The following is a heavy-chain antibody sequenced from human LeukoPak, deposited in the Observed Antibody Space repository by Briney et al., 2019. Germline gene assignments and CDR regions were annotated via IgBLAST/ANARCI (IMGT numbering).Heavy chain of an antibody. Sequence: GGSLRLSCAASGFTFSSYSMNWVRQAPGKGLEWVSYISSSSSTIYYADSVKGRFTISRDNAKNSLYLQMNSLRAEDTAVYYCARDSVAGHGYYFDYWGQGTLVTVSS. V-gene: IGHV3-48*04. CDR2: ISSSSSTI. CDR1: GFTFSSYS. J-gene: IGHJ4*02. D-gene: IGHD6-19*01. CDR3: ARDSVAGHGYYFDY.